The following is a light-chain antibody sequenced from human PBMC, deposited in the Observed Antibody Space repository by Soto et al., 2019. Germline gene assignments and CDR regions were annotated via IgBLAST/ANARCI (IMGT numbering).Light chain of an antibody. CDR2: GVS. CDR3: GQFASSPTRT. Sequence: EVVLTQAPATLSLSPGEKATLSCRASQRVSGALLAWYHQKTGQAPRLLIYGVSNRATGIPDRFSGTRSGTDFILTISRLAPADFALYYRGQFASSPTRTLGQGTKVDIK. CDR1: QRVSGAL. V-gene: IGKV3-20*01. J-gene: IGKJ1*01.